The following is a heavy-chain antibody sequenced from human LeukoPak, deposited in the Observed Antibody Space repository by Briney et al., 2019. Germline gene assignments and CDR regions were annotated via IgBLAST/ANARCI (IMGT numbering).Heavy chain of an antibody. J-gene: IGHJ5*02. Sequence: GGSLRLSCAASGFTFSSYSMNWVRQAPGKGLEWVSSISSSSSYIYYADSVKGRFTISRDNAKNSLYLQMNSLRAEDTAVYYCARVNPAAAGLWFDPWGQGTLVTVSS. CDR2: ISSSSSYI. CDR1: GFTFSSYS. D-gene: IGHD6-13*01. V-gene: IGHV3-21*01. CDR3: ARVNPAAAGLWFDP.